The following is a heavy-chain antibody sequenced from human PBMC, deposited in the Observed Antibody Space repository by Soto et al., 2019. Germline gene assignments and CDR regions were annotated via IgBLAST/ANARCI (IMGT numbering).Heavy chain of an antibody. CDR2: IRSKAYGGTT. V-gene: IGHV3-49*03. CDR1: GFTFGDYA. D-gene: IGHD4-4*01. J-gene: IGHJ4*02. Sequence: GGSLRLSCTASGFTFGDYAMSWFRQAPGKGLEWVGFIRSKAYGGTTEYAASVKGRFTISRDDSKSIAYLQMNSLKTEDTAVYYCTSADYSNFDFDYWGQGTLVTVSS. CDR3: TSADYSNFDFDY.